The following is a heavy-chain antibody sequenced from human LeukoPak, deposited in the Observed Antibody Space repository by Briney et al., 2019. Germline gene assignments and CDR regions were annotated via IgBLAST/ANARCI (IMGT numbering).Heavy chain of an antibody. D-gene: IGHD4-17*01. CDR1: GGSISTNNYY. Sequence: KPSEILSLPCTVSGGSISTNNYYWGWIRQPPGKGLEWIGSIYYSGSTYYNPSLKSRVTIFVDTSKNHFSLKLSSVTAADTAVYYCARDPLTDYGDYWAFDIWGQGTMVTVSS. CDR3: ARDPLTDYGDYWAFDI. J-gene: IGHJ3*02. CDR2: IYYSGST. V-gene: IGHV4-39*02.